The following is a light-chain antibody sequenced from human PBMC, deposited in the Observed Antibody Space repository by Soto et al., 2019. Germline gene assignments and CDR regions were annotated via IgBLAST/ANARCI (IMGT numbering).Light chain of an antibody. V-gene: IGKV1-5*01. J-gene: IGKJ4*02. CDR2: YXS. CDR3: QQYKSDSLT. CDR1: HSITIW. Sequence: DIQMTQSPSTLSASAGDRVTIAXRASHSITIWLPWYQQTAGXAPKXXXVYXSSLERGGPSRLSGSGSGTEFTLPISSLQPDDFATYYCQQYKSDSLTFGGGTKVDIK.